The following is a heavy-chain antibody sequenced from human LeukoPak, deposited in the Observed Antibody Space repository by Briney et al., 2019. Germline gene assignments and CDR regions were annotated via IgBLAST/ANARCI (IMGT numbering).Heavy chain of an antibody. CDR3: ARCSGGSCYS. J-gene: IGHJ4*02. CDR1: GGSIRSDGYS. Sequence: RPSQTLSLTCAVSGGSIRSDGYSWSWIRQPPGKGLEWIGYIYHSGSTYYNPSLKSRVTISVDRSKNQFSLKLSSVTAADTAVYYCARCSGGSCYSWGQGTLVTVSS. CDR2: IYHSGST. D-gene: IGHD2-15*01. V-gene: IGHV4-30-2*01.